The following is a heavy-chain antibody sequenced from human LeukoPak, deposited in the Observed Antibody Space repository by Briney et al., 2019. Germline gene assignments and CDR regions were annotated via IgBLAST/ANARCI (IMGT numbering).Heavy chain of an antibody. CDR3: ARGNWNELIDY. V-gene: IGHV4-59*10. CDR1: GGSFSGYY. Sequence: SETLSLTCAVYGGSFSGYYWSWIRQPAGKGLEWIGRIYTSGSTNYNPSLKSRVTMSVDTSKNQFSLKLSSVTAADTAVYYCARGNWNELIDYWGQGTLVTVSS. J-gene: IGHJ4*02. CDR2: IYTSGST. D-gene: IGHD1-20*01.